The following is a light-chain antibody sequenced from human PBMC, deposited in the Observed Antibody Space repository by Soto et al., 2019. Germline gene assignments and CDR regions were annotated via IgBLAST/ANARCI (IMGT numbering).Light chain of an antibody. J-gene: IGKJ5*01. CDR3: QEDKEWPPIP. CDR1: QSVSSK. CDR2: GAS. V-gene: IGKV3-15*01. Sequence: THSAAAVSLTQRERATLSWRASQSVSSKLAWYQQKPGQAPRLLIYGASTRATGIPARFSGSGSGTEFTLTISSLQSEDFGVYYCQEDKEWPPIPFGQGTRLEI.